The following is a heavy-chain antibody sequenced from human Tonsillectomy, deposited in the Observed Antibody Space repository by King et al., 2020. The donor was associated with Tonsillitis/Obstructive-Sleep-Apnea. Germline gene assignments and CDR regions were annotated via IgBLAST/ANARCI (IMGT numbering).Heavy chain of an antibody. CDR1: GFTFGDYT. Sequence: VQLVESGGGLVHPGRSLRLSCTGSGFTFGDYTMNWVRQAPGKGLEWVGFIRTKPYGGTREYIASVKGRFTISRDDSKNIAFLQMNSLKTEDTAVYYSTRGGGPAKGAFDIWGQGTMVTVSS. V-gene: IGHV3-49*04. CDR2: IRTKPYGGTR. J-gene: IGHJ3*02. D-gene: IGHD2-15*01. CDR3: TRGGGPAKGAFDI.